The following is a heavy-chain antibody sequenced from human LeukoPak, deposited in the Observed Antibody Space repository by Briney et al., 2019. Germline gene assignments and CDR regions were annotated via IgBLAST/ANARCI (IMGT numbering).Heavy chain of an antibody. CDR2: ISGDGVST. Sequence: GGSLRLFCVVSGLPIADFAMHWVRQAPGKGLEWVSLISGDGVSTFYADSVKGRFTISRGNARNSLYLQMNSLRAEDTAVYYCALYNWNSKRDFDYWGQGTLVTVSS. J-gene: IGHJ4*02. V-gene: IGHV3-43*02. CDR1: GLPIADFA. CDR3: ALYNWNSKRDFDY. D-gene: IGHD1-7*01.